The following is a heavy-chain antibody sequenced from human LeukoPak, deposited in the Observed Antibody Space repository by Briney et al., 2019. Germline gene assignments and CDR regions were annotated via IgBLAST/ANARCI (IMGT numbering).Heavy chain of an antibody. J-gene: IGHJ6*04. V-gene: IGHV3-23*01. Sequence: GSLRLSCAASGFTFSSYAMSWVRQAPGKGLEWVSDISGSGGSTYYADSVKGRFTISRDNSKNTLYQQMNSLRAEDTAVYYCAKERGSGSYYYYYYGMDVWGKGTTVTVSS. CDR2: ISGSGGST. D-gene: IGHD3-10*01. CDR3: AKERGSGSYYYYYYGMDV. CDR1: GFTFSSYA.